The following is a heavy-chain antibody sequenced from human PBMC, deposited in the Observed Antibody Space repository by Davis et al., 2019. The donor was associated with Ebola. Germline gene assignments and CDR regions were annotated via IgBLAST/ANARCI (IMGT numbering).Heavy chain of an antibody. D-gene: IGHD3-10*01. CDR2: INPYSGNS. CDR3: ARPDWSGARGGFDP. Sequence: ASVKVSCKASGYPFPSYDINWVRQAPGQGLEWMGWINPYSGNSGYALRFQGRITMTSNTSISTVFMELSTLRSDNTAVYYCARPDWSGARGGFDPWGQGTLVTVSS. CDR1: GYPFPSYD. J-gene: IGHJ5*02. V-gene: IGHV1-8*01.